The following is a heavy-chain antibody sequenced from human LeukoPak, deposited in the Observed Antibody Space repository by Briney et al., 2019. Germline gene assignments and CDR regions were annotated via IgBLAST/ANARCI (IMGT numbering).Heavy chain of an antibody. D-gene: IGHD6-13*01. J-gene: IGHJ5*02. CDR2: IIPIFGTA. CDR1: GGTFSSYA. Sequence: ASVKVSCKASGGTFSSYAISWVRQAPGQGLEWMGGIIPIFGTANYAQKFQGRVTITADESMSTAYIELSSLRSEDTAVYYCARIDSSLNWFDPWGQGTLVTVSS. V-gene: IGHV1-69*01. CDR3: ARIDSSLNWFDP.